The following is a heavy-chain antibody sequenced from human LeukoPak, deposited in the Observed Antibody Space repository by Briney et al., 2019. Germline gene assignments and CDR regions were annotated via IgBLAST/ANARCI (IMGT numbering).Heavy chain of an antibody. D-gene: IGHD1-1*01. V-gene: IGHV1-18*04. CDR1: GYTFTNYG. CDR2: ISANNGNT. CDR3: ARAGSTPRPFPVY. J-gene: IGHJ4*02. Sequence: GASVTVSCKTSGYTFTNYGVSWVRRAPGQGPEWVGWISANNGNTYYAQKVQGRVTLTTDTSTSTAYMELRSLRSDDTAVYYCARAGSTPRPFPVYWGQGTLVTVSS.